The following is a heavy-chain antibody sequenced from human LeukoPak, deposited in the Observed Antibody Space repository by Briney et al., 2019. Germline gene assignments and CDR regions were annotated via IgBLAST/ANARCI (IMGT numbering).Heavy chain of an antibody. J-gene: IGHJ3*02. CDR1: GFTFSSYS. D-gene: IGHD6-19*01. CDR3: ATSQTTSGRYGNAFDI. Sequence: GGSLRLSCAASGFTFSSYSMNWVRQAPGKGLGWVANIKQDGGEKYYVDSVKGRFTISRDNAKNSLYLQMNSLRAEDTAVYYCATSQTTSGRYGNAFDIWGQGTMVTVSS. V-gene: IGHV3-7*01. CDR2: IKQDGGEK.